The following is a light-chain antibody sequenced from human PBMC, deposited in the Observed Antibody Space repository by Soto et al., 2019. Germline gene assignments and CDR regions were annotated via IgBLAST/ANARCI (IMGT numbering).Light chain of an antibody. CDR1: QSTTNW. CDR2: KAS. V-gene: IGKV1-5*03. J-gene: IGKJ1*01. CDR3: HQYNSYSAWT. Sequence: DIQMTQSPSILSASVGDRVTITCRASQSTTNWLAWYQQKPRKAPKLLIYKASTLESGVPSRFSGSGSGTEFTLTISSLQPDDVATYYCHQYNSYSAWTFGQGTKVEIK.